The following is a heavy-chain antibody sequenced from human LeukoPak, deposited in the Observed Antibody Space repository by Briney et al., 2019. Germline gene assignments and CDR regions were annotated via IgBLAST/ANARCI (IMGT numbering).Heavy chain of an antibody. V-gene: IGHV4-39*07. CDR2: IYSSGHT. CDR3: VADPINFDF. J-gene: IGHJ4*02. Sequence: SETLSLTCTVSGVSISGTTYCWAWIRQPPGKGLEWIGSIYSSGHTIYNASLKSRITISVDRSENQFSLNLRSVTAADTAVYYCVADPINFDFWGQGNLVTVSS. CDR1: GVSISGTTYC.